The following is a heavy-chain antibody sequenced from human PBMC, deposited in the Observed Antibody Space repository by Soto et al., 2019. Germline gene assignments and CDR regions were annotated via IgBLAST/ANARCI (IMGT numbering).Heavy chain of an antibody. Sequence: SETLSLTCAVYGGSFSGYYWSWIRQPPGKGLEWIGEINHSGSTNYNPSLKSRVTISVDTSKNQFSLKLSSVTAADTAVYYCASAPPIRGVGATGGYYYYGMDVWGQGTTVTVSS. V-gene: IGHV4-34*01. CDR2: INHSGST. J-gene: IGHJ6*02. D-gene: IGHD1-26*01. CDR1: GGSFSGYY. CDR3: ASAPPIRGVGATGGYYYYGMDV.